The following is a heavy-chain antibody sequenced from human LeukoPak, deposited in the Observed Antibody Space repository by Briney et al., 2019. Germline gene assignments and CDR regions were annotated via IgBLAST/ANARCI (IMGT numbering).Heavy chain of an antibody. V-gene: IGHV1-69*06. CDR1: GGTFSSYA. CDR2: IIPIFGTA. CDR3: ARSIAARALDY. Sequence: GASVKVSCKASGGTFSSYAISWVRQAPGQGLEWMGGIIPIFGTANYAQKFQGRVTITVDKSTSTAYMELSSLRSEDTAVYYCARSIAARALDYWGQGTLVTVSS. D-gene: IGHD6-6*01. J-gene: IGHJ4*02.